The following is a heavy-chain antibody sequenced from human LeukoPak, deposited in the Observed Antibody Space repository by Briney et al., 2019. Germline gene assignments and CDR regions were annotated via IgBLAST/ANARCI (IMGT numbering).Heavy chain of an antibody. CDR1: GDSISRSTYY. CDR3: ARSSGTGTFSY. CDR2: VYYGRSP. Sequence: TLSLTCTVSGDSISRSTYYWTWIRQPPGKGLEWIGSVYYGRSPYFNPSLESRATISVDTSKNHFSLKTSSVTAADTAVYYCARSSGTGTFSYWGQGTLVTVSS. J-gene: IGHJ4*02. D-gene: IGHD6-25*01. V-gene: IGHV4-39*02.